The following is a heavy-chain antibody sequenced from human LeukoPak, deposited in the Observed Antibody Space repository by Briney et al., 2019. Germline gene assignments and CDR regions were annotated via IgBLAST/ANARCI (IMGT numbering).Heavy chain of an antibody. CDR1: GYTFTGYY. CDR3: ARDRMVPGVILGGY. CDR2: INPTTRAT. J-gene: IGHJ4*02. D-gene: IGHD3-10*01. Sequence: ASVKVSCKASGYTFTGYYMQWVRQAPGQGLEWMGRINPTTRATNYAQTFQGRFTMTRDTSISTAYMELSTLRSDDTAVYYCARDRMVPGVILGGYWGQGTLVTVSS. V-gene: IGHV1-2*06.